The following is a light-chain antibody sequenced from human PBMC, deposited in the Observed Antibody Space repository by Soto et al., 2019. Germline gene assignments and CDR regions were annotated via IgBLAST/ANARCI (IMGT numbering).Light chain of an antibody. CDR3: AAWDASRTGPYV. CDR1: SSNIGGNT. V-gene: IGLV1-44*01. J-gene: IGLJ1*01. CDR2: NTN. Sequence: QSVLTQPPSASGTPGQRVTISCSGSSSNIGGNTVNWYQQLPGTAPKLLMYNTNQRPSGVPDRFSGSKSGTSASLAISGLQSEDEADYYCAAWDASRTGPYVFGTGTKLTVL.